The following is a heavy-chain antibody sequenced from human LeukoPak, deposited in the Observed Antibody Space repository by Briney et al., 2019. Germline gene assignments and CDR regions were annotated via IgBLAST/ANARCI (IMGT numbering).Heavy chain of an antibody. V-gene: IGHV3-48*03. CDR2: ISSGSTK. D-gene: IGHD2-15*01. CDR3: ARWWGFYMDV. CDR1: GFTFSSYE. J-gene: IGHJ6*03. Sequence: GGSLRLSCAASGFTFSSYEMNWIRQAPGKGLEWISYISSGSTKYYADSVKGRFTMSRDNAKNSLYLQMNSLTAEDTALYYCARWWGFYMDVWGKGTTVTVSS.